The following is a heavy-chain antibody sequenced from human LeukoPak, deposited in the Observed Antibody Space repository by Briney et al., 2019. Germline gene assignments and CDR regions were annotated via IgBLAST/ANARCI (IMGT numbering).Heavy chain of an antibody. CDR1: GFTFSNAW. CDR2: IKSKTDGGTT. D-gene: IGHD1-26*01. CDR3: ITIYMVGDIPWYFDY. V-gene: IGHV3-15*01. Sequence: PGGSLRLSCAASGFTFSNAWMSWVRQAPGKGLEWVGRIKSKTDGGTTDYAAPVKGRFTISRDDSKNTLYLQMNSLKTEDTAVYYCITIYMVGDIPWYFDYWGQGTLVTVSS. J-gene: IGHJ4*02.